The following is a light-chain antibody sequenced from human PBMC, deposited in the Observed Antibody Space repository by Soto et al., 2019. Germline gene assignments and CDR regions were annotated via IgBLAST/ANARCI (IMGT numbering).Light chain of an antibody. CDR3: QQYDNLPIT. CDR2: DAS. CDR1: PDISNY. V-gene: IGKV1-33*01. J-gene: IGKJ5*01. Sequence: DIQMTPSQSSLSASVGDRVTITCQASPDISNYLNWYQQKPGKAPKLLIYDASNLETGVPSRFSGSGSGTDFTFTISSLQPEDIATYYCQQYDNLPITLGQGTRVEIK.